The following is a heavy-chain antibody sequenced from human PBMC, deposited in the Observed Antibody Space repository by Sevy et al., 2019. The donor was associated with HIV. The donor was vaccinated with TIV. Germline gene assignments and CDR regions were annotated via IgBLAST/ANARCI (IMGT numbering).Heavy chain of an antibody. D-gene: IGHD3-22*01. Sequence: SETLSLTCTVSGGSISSSSYYWGWIRQPPGKGLEWIGSIYYSGSTYYNPSLKSRVTISVDTSKNQFSLKLCSVTAADTAVYYCAREYYYDGSGYLRECYFDYWGQGTLVTVSS. CDR3: AREYYYDGSGYLRECYFDY. CDR2: IYYSGST. J-gene: IGHJ4*02. CDR1: GGSISSSSYY. V-gene: IGHV4-39*02.